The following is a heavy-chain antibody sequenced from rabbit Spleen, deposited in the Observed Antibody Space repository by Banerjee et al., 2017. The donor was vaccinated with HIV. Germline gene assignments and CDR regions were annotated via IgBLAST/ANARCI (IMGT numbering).Heavy chain of an antibody. V-gene: IGHV1S45*01. Sequence: QEQLVESGGGLVQPEGSLTLTCTASGFSFSSSYYMCWVRQAPGKGLEWIGYIDPVFGSTYYASWVNGRFTISSDNAQNTLYLQLKSLTAADTATYFCARDAAGREDFNLWGPGTLVTVS. CDR2: IDPVFGST. CDR3: ARDAAGREDFNL. CDR1: GFSFSSSYY. J-gene: IGHJ4*01. D-gene: IGHD4-2*01.